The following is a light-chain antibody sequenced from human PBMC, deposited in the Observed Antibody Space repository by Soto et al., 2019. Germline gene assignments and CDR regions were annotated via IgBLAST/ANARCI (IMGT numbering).Light chain of an antibody. CDR1: SGHSSYA. V-gene: IGLV4-69*01. CDR2: LNSDGSH. J-gene: IGLJ2*01. Sequence: QPVLTQSPSASASLGASVKLTCTLSSGHSSYAIAWHQQQPEKGPRYLMKLNSDGSHSKGDGIPDRFSGSSSGAERYLTIPSLQSEDEADYYCQTWGTGPRVFGGGTKLTVL. CDR3: QTWGTGPRV.